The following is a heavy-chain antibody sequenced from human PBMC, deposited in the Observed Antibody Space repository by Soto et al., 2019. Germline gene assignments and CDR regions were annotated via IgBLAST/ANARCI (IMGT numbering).Heavy chain of an antibody. V-gene: IGHV4-31*03. CDR2: IYYSGSI. CDR1: GGSISSGGYY. CDR3: ARGGISHWAYFYYMDV. Sequence: PSETLSLTCTVSGGSISSGGYYWSWIRQHPGKGLEWIGYIYYSGSINYNPSLKSRVTISVDTSKNQFSLTLSSVTAADTATYYCARGGISHWAYFYYMDVWDRGTTVTVSS. J-gene: IGHJ6*03. D-gene: IGHD2-21*01.